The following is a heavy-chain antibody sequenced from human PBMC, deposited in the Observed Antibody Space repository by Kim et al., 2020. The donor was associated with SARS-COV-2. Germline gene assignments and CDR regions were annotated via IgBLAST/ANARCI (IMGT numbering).Heavy chain of an antibody. V-gene: IGHV4-34*01. J-gene: IGHJ6*03. Sequence: SETLSLTCAVYGGSFSGYYWSWIRQPPGKGLEWIGEINHSGSTNYNPSLKSRVTISVDTSKNQFSLKLSSVTAADTAVYYCASRTPPYYYYYMDVWGKGTTVTVSS. CDR1: GGSFSGYY. D-gene: IGHD2-2*01. CDR3: ASRTPPYYYYYMDV. CDR2: INHSGST.